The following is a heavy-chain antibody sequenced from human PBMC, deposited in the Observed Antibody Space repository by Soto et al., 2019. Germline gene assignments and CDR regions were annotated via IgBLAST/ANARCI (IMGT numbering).Heavy chain of an antibody. CDR1: GFDFSTYG. V-gene: IGHV3-30*18. CDR3: AKEPTVD. Sequence: QVQLVESGGGVVQPGRSLRLSCAASGFDFSTYGMHWVRQAPGKGLEWVALISYDGSNKFYADSVKGRFTISRDNSKNTLYLQMNSLRTDDTAVYYCAKEPTVDWCQGTLVTVSS. J-gene: IGHJ4*02. CDR2: ISYDGSNK.